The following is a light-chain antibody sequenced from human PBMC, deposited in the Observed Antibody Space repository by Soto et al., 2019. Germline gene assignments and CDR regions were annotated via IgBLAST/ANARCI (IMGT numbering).Light chain of an antibody. CDR3: QQYNNWPPWT. V-gene: IGKV3D-15*01. Sequence: EIVLTQSPGTLSLSPGERATLSCRASQSVSSSYLAWYQQKPGQAPRLLIYDASTRATGIPARFSGSGSGTEFTLTISSLQSEDFAVYYCQQYNNWPPWTFGQGTKVVIK. CDR2: DAS. CDR1: QSVSSSY. J-gene: IGKJ1*01.